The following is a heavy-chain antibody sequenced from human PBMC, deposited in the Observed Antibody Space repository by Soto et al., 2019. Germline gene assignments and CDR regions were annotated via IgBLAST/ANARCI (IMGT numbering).Heavy chain of an antibody. D-gene: IGHD3-9*01. Sequence: QVQLQESGPGLVKPSETLSLTCTVSGGSISSYYWSWIRQPPGKGLEWIGYISYSGSTNYNPSPKMRVTISVDTSKNQFSRMLSSVTAADTAVYYCARTYDILTGYYRSRWWFDPWGQGTLVTVSS. CDR2: ISYSGST. J-gene: IGHJ5*02. V-gene: IGHV4-59*01. CDR1: GGSISSYY. CDR3: ARTYDILTGYYRSRWWFDP.